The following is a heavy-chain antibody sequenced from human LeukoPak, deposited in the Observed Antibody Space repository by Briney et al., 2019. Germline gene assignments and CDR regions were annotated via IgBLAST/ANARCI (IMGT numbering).Heavy chain of an antibody. CDR1: GGTFSSYA. CDR3: ASLSASGSWYRDYYMDV. V-gene: IGHV1-69*05. CDR2: IIPIFGTA. J-gene: IGHJ6*03. D-gene: IGHD6-13*01. Sequence: SVKVSCKASGGTFSSYAISWVRQAPGQGLEWMGGIIPIFGTANYAQKFQGRVTITTDESTSTAYMELSSLRSEDTAVYYCASLSASGSWYRDYYMDVWGKGTTVTVSS.